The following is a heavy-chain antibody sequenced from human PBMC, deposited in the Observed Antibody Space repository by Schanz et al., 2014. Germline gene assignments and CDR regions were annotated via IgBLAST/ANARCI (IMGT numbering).Heavy chain of an antibody. CDR1: GGTFSSST. D-gene: IGHD6-13*01. V-gene: IGHV1-69*04. CDR3: ARDGEAAAGCDY. CDR2: IIPILDKT. J-gene: IGHJ4*02. Sequence: QVQLVQSGVEVKRPGASVRVSCKASGGTFSSSTLTWVRQAPGQGLEWMGRIIPILDKTNYAQKFQGRVTMTADKSTSTVYMEVSGLRSEDTAVYYCARDGEAAAGCDYWGQGTPITVSS.